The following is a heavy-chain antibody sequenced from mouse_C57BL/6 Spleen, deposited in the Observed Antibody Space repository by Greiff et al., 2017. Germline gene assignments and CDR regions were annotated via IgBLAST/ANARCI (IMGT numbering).Heavy chain of an antibody. J-gene: IGHJ2*01. Sequence: DVKLVESGGGLVKPGGSLKLSCAASGFTFSDYGMHWVRQAPEKGLEWVAYISSGSSTIYYADTVKGRFTISRDNAKNTLFLQMTSLRSEDTALYYCARGHIGSNYFDYWGQGTTLTVSS. CDR1: GFTFSDYG. V-gene: IGHV5-17*01. D-gene: IGHD6-1*01. CDR2: ISSGSSTI. CDR3: ARGHIGSNYFDY.